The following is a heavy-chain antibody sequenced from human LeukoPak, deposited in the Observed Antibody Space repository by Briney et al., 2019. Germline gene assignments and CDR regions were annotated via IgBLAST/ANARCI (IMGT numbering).Heavy chain of an antibody. V-gene: IGHV3-23*01. J-gene: IGHJ4*02. CDR3: ARSSYYDSSGYYGDYFDY. CDR2: ISIGGDTT. Sequence: GGSLRLSCAASGFTFSSHGMCWVRQAPGRGLEWVSSISIGGDTTYSDSVKGRFTISRDNSKNTLYLQFDSLRAEDTAIYYCARSSYYDSSGYYGDYFDYWGQGTLVTVSS. CDR1: GFTFSSHG. D-gene: IGHD3-22*01.